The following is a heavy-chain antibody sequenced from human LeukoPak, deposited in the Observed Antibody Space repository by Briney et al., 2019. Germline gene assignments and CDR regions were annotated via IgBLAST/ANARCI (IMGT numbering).Heavy chain of an antibody. CDR2: ISYDGKNE. Sequence: GGSLRLSCAASGFTFSNFGMHWVRQAPGKGLEWVAVISYDGKNEYYTDSVKGRFTISRDNAKNTLYLQMNSLRAEDTAVYYCARGGLYDFWSGWRGWDAFDIWGQGTMVTVSS. D-gene: IGHD3-3*01. CDR3: ARGGLYDFWSGWRGWDAFDI. CDR1: GFTFSNFG. J-gene: IGHJ3*02. V-gene: IGHV3-30*03.